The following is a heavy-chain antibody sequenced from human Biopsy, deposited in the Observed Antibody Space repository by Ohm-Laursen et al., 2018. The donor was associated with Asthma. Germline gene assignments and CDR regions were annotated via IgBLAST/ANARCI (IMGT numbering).Heavy chain of an antibody. D-gene: IGHD1-26*01. CDR3: EKDKRYSGSYFDY. V-gene: IGHV3-23*01. Sequence: SLRLSCTASGFTFSSYAMSWVRQAPGKGLEWVSAISGNGGSTYYADSVKGRFTISRDNSKNTLYLQMNSLRAEDTAVYYCEKDKRYSGSYFDYWGQGTLVTVSS. CDR1: GFTFSSYA. J-gene: IGHJ4*02. CDR2: ISGNGGST.